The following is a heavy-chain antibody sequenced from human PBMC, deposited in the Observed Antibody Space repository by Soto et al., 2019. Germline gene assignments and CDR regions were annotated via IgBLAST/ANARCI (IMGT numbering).Heavy chain of an antibody. CDR3: ARRRRGYSYGLSYYYYGMDV. J-gene: IGHJ6*02. CDR1: GFTFSSYA. D-gene: IGHD5-18*01. Sequence: GGSLRLSCAASGFTFSSYAMPWVRQAPGKGLEWVAVISYDGSNKYYADSVKGRFTISRDNSKNTLYLQMTSLRAEDTAVYYCARRRRGYSYGLSYYYYGMDVWGQGTTVTVSS. CDR2: ISYDGSNK. V-gene: IGHV3-30-3*01.